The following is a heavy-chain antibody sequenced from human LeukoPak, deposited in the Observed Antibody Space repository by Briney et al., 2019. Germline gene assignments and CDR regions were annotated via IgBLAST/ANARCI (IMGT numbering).Heavy chain of an antibody. CDR3: ARDVRYYDSSGYYSGPFDY. Sequence: SETLSLTCTVSGDSVSSSRYYWGWIRQPPGKGLEWIGTIYYSGSTYYNPSLKSRVTISVDRSKNQFSLKLSSVTAADTAVYYCARDVRYYDSSGYYSGPFDYWGQGTLVTVSS. CDR2: IYYSGST. CDR1: GDSVSSSRYY. J-gene: IGHJ4*02. V-gene: IGHV4-39*07. D-gene: IGHD3-22*01.